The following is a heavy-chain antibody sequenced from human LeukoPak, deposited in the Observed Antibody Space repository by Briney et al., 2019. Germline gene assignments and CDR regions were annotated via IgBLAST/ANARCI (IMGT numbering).Heavy chain of an antibody. CDR2: IYHSGST. D-gene: IGHD1-26*01. CDR3: ARRGSYFDY. CDR1: GGSISSYY. V-gene: IGHV4-59*08. Sequence: SETLSLTCTVSGGSISSYYWSWIRQPPGKGLEWIGEIYHSGSTNYNPSLKSRVTISVDKSKNQFSLKLSSVTAADTAVYYCARRGSYFDYWGQGTLVTVSS. J-gene: IGHJ4*02.